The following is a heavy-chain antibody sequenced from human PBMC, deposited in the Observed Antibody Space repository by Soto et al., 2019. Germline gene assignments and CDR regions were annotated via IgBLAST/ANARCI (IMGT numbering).Heavy chain of an antibody. V-gene: IGHV3-64D*08. CDR2: ISSNGGST. Sequence: GSLRLSCSASGFTFSSYAMHWVRQAPGKGLEYVSAISSNGGSTYYADSVKGRFTISRDNSKNTLYLQMSSLRAEGTAVYYCVKDVPQNYYDSSGYSRFDPWGQGTLVTVSS. D-gene: IGHD3-22*01. CDR3: VKDVPQNYYDSSGYSRFDP. J-gene: IGHJ5*02. CDR1: GFTFSSYA.